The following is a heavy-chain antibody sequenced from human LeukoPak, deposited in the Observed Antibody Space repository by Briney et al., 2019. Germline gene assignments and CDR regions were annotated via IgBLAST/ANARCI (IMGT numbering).Heavy chain of an antibody. D-gene: IGHD1-26*01. Sequence: GSLRLSCAASGFTFSSYAMSWVRQPPGKGLEWIGSIYYSGGTYYNPSLKSRVTISVDTSKNQFSLKLSSVTAADTAVYYCARQFSRVGAGYWGQGTLVTVSS. J-gene: IGHJ4*02. CDR2: IYYSGGT. CDR1: GFTFSSYA. V-gene: IGHV4-39*01. CDR3: ARQFSRVGAGY.